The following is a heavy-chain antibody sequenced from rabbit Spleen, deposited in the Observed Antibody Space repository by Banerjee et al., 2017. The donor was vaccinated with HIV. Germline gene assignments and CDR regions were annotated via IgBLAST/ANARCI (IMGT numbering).Heavy chain of an antibody. J-gene: IGHJ4*01. CDR3: VRDRANIGGDYGPYYFDL. CDR1: GFSFSSNW. Sequence: LEESGGGLVKPGGTLTLTCTVSGFSFSSNWICWVRQAPGKGLEWIACIDTSNGDTDYANWPKGRFTISKTSSTTVTLQMTSLTAADTATYFCVRDRANIGGDYGPYYFDLWGQGTLVTVS. D-gene: IGHD2-1*01. V-gene: IGHV1S45*01. CDR2: IDTSNGDT.